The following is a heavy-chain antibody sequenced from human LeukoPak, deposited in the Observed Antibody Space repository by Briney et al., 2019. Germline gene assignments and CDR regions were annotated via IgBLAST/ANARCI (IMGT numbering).Heavy chain of an antibody. CDR3: ARWVYGSGSYYPYYFDY. D-gene: IGHD3-10*01. Sequence: GGSLRLSCAASGFTFSSYSMNWVRQAPGKGVEWVSSISSSSSYIYYADSVKGRFTISRDNAKNSLYLQMNSLRAEDTAVYYCARWVYGSGSYYPYYFDYWGQGTLVTVSS. J-gene: IGHJ4*02. V-gene: IGHV3-21*01. CDR2: ISSSSSYI. CDR1: GFTFSSYS.